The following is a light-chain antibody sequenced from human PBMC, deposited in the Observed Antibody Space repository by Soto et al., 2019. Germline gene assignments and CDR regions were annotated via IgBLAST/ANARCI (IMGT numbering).Light chain of an antibody. CDR2: GAS. CDR3: QQYAASPRT. CDR1: QSVSNNY. J-gene: IGKJ1*01. Sequence: EMVLTQSPGTLSLSPRERATLSCRASQSVSNNYLAWYQHRPGQAPRLRIYGASTRAPGIPDRFSGSGSGTDFTLTISRLEPEDFAVYYCQQYAASPRTFGQGTQVEV. V-gene: IGKV3-20*01.